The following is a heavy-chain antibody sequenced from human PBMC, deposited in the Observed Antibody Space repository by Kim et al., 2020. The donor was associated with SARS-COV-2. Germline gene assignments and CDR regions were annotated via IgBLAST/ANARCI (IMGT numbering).Heavy chain of an antibody. Sequence: YPDPVKVRSTVSSDISKSTVYLQMNRLRADDTAVYYCARSGAYSYYGMDVWGQGTTVTVSS. D-gene: IGHD4-4*01. CDR3: ARSGAYSYYGMDV. V-gene: IGHV3-53*01. J-gene: IGHJ6*02.